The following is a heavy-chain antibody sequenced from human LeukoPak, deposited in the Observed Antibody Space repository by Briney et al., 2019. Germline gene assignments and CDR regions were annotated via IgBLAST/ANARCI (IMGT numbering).Heavy chain of an antibody. J-gene: IGHJ6*03. Sequence: GESLKISCKGSGYRFTSYWIGWVRHMPGKGLEWMGWMNPNSGNTGYEQKFQGRVTMTRNTSISTAYMELSSLRSEDTAVYYCARGRRGEVRYFDWSLVAGRGRRYYYMDVWGKGTTVTVSS. CDR1: GYRFTSYW. D-gene: IGHD3-9*01. CDR3: ARGRRGEVRYFDWSLVAGRGRRYYYMDV. V-gene: IGHV1-8*02. CDR2: MNPNSGNT.